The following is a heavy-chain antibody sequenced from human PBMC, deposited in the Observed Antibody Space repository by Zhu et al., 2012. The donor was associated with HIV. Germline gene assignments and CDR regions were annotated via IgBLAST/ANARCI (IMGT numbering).Heavy chain of an antibody. CDR3: ARTGDDNHHASFGI. Sequence: KGLEWIANVYRSGATYYNPSLRSRATISLDTSRNAFFLTLNSVTAADTAIYYCARTGDDNHHASFGIWDQGTLITVSS. CDR2: VYRSGAT. D-gene: IGHD2-21*01. V-gene: IGHV4-38-2*01. J-gene: IGHJ4*01.